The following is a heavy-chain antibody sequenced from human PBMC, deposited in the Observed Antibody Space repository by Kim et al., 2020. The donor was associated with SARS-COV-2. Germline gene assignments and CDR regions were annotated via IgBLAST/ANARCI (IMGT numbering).Heavy chain of an antibody. Sequence: GGSLRLSCAASGFTFSSYAMSWVRQAPGKGLEWVSAISGSGGSTYYADSVKGRFTISRDNSKNTLYLQMNSLRAEDTAVYYCAKRAHGGPRTRGGFDYWGQGTLVTVSS. CDR1: GFTFSSYA. J-gene: IGHJ4*02. V-gene: IGHV3-23*01. CDR2: ISGSGGST. D-gene: IGHD4-17*01. CDR3: AKRAHGGPRTRGGFDY.